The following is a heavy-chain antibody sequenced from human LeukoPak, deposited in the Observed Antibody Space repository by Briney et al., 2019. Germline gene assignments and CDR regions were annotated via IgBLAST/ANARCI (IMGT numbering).Heavy chain of an antibody. V-gene: IGHV3-66*01. CDR3: ARGAVAAAGKRGAFDY. CDR1: GFTVSSNY. Sequence: GGSLRLSCAASGFTVSSNYMSWVRQAPGKGLEWVSVIYIGGSTYNADSVKGRFTISRDNSKNTLYLQMNNLRAEDTAVYYCARGAVAAAGKRGAFDYWGQGTLVTVSS. CDR2: IYIGGST. D-gene: IGHD6-13*01. J-gene: IGHJ4*02.